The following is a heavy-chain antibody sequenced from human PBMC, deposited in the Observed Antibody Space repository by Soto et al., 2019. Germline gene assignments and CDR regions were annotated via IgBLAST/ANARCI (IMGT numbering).Heavy chain of an antibody. Sequence: PGGSLRLSCEASGFNFNSYWIHWVRQAPGKGLVWVSRINSDGSSTSYADSVKGRFTISRDNSKNTLYLQMNSLRAEDTAVYYCAKICSGGSCYSSYYYYYGMDVWGQGTTVTVSS. CDR3: AKICSGGSCYSSYYYYYGMDV. CDR1: GFNFNSYW. V-gene: IGHV3-74*01. D-gene: IGHD2-15*01. CDR2: INSDGSST. J-gene: IGHJ6*02.